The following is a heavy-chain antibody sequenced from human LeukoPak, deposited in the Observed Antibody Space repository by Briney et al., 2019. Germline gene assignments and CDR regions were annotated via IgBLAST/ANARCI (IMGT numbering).Heavy chain of an antibody. J-gene: IGHJ4*02. Sequence: GASVTVSCTASGYTFTSYGISWVRQAPGQGLEWMGWISAYNGNTNYAQKLQGRVTMTTDTSTSTAYMELRSLRSDDTAVYYCARDRVVVTANSFDYWGQGTLVTVSS. V-gene: IGHV1-18*01. CDR3: ARDRVVVTANSFDY. D-gene: IGHD2-21*02. CDR2: ISAYNGNT. CDR1: GYTFTSYG.